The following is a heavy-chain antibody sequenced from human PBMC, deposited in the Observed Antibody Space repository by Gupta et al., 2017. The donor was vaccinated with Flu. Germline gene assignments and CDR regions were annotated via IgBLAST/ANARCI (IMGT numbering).Heavy chain of an antibody. J-gene: IGHJ6*02. CDR2: INHSGST. D-gene: IGHD3-3*01. CDR1: GGSFSGYY. CDR3: ARGFSRFLEWGRGYYYGMDV. V-gene: IGHV4-34*01. Sequence: QVQLQQWGAGLLKPSETLSLTCAVYGGSFSGYYWSWIRQPPGKGLEWIGEINHSGSTNYNPSLKSRVTISVDTSKNQFSLKLSSVTAADTAVYYCARGFSRFLEWGRGYYYGMDVWGQGTTVTVSS.